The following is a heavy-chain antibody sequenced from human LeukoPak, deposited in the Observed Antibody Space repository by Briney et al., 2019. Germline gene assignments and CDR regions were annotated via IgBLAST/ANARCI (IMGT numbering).Heavy chain of an antibody. J-gene: IGHJ5*02. V-gene: IGHV4-38-2*01. CDR3: ARGQARLSWFDP. CDR2: ISHSGST. D-gene: IGHD6-19*01. CDR1: VNSISSGYY. Sequence: PSEIRSLTGAVSVNSISSGYYWVWIRQPPGQGLKWIGSISHSGSTYYNPSLKSRVTISVDTSKNQFSLKLSSVTAADTAVYYCARGQARLSWFDPWGQGTLVTVSS.